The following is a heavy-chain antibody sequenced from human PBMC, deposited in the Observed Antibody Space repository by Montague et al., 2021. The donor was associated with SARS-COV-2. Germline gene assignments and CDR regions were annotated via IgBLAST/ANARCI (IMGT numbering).Heavy chain of an antibody. V-gene: IGHV4-39*01. CDR1: GGSISSSSYY. CDR2: IYYSGST. CDR3: ARQENSSGWFKPVAFDI. Sequence: ETLSLTCTVSGGSISSSSYYWGWIRQPPGKGLEWIGSIYYSGSTYYNPSLKSRVTISVDTSKNQFSLKLSSVTAVDTAVYYCARQENSSGWFKPVAFDIWGQGTMVTVSS. J-gene: IGHJ3*02. D-gene: IGHD6-19*01.